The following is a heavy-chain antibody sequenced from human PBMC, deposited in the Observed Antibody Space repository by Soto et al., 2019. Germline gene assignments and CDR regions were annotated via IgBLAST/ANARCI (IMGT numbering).Heavy chain of an antibody. CDR2: IYWNDDK. CDR1: GFSLRTSVVG. V-gene: IGHV2-5*01. J-gene: IGHJ5*02. D-gene: IGHD1-7*01. Sequence: QITLKESGPTLVKPTQTLTLTCIFSGFSLRTSVVGVGCIRQPPVKALECLGFIYWNDDKRYSPSLKRRLPITDDTAKDQVVLTMTRMDPVDTTTYYCAHTIAVTTSALHNWFDPWGERTLVTV. CDR3: AHTIAVTTSALHNWFDP.